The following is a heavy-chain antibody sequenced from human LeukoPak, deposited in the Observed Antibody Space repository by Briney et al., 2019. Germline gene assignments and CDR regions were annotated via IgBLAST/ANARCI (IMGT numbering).Heavy chain of an antibody. D-gene: IGHD6-19*01. V-gene: IGHV3-21*01. Sequence: GGSLRLSCAASGFTFSSYSMNWVRQAPGKGLEWVSSISSSSSYIYYADSVKGRFTISRDNAKNSLYLQMNSLRAEDTAVYYCARAAVTAANNWFDPWGQGTLVTVSS. CDR1: GFTFSSYS. CDR3: ARAAVTAANNWFDP. CDR2: ISSSSSYI. J-gene: IGHJ5*02.